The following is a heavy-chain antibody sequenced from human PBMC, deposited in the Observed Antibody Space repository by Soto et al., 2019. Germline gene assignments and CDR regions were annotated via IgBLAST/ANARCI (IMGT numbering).Heavy chain of an antibody. CDR3: VRGHCGFDF. CDR2: STNKANSYTT. Sequence: EVPLVESGGGLVQPGGSLRLSCAVSGFTFSDHYMDWVRQAPGKGLEWIARSTNKANSYTTVHAASVHGRFTISRDDSKNSLYLQMNSLNTEDTAVYYCVRGHCGFDFWGQGTLVTVSS. CDR1: GFTFSDHY. J-gene: IGHJ4*02. D-gene: IGHD2-21*01. V-gene: IGHV3-72*01.